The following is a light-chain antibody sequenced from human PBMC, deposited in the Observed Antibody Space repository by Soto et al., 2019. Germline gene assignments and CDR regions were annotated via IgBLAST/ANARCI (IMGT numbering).Light chain of an antibody. CDR3: QQRSSWPLLWT. CDR2: DAS. J-gene: IGKJ4*01. CDR1: QSVSSY. Sequence: EIVLTQSPATLSLSPGERATLSCRASQSVSSYLAWYQQKPGQAPRLLIYDASNRATGIPARFSGSGSGTDFTLTLSGLEPEDFAVCYCQQRSSWPLLWTFGGGTKVEIK. V-gene: IGKV3-11*01.